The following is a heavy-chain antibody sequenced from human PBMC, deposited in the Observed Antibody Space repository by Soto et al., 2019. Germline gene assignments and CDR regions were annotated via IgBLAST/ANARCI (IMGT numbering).Heavy chain of an antibody. D-gene: IGHD1-26*01. V-gene: IGHV4-34*01. CDR1: GGSFSGYY. Sequence: SETLSLTCAVYGGSFSGYYWSWIRQPPGKGLEWIGEINHSGSTNYNPSLKSRVTISVDTSKNQFSLKLSSVTAADTVVYYCAREGSGSYYVYAFDIWGQGTMVTVSS. CDR2: INHSGST. J-gene: IGHJ3*02. CDR3: AREGSGSYYVYAFDI.